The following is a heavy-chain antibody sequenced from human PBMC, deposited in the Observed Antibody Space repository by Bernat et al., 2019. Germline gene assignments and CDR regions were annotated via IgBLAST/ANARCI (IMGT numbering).Heavy chain of an antibody. V-gene: IGHV1-2*02. J-gene: IGHJ5*02. CDR3: ARDPDVYGDSLTWFDT. D-gene: IGHD4-17*01. CDR2: INPKSGDT. CDR1: GYTFTGYY. Sequence: QVQLVQSGTEVKKPGASVKVSCKASGYTFTGYYMHWVRQAPGQGREYMGWINPKSGDTHYTQNFQGRVTMTRDTSIRTVYMEVSRLRSDDTAVYFCARDPDVYGDSLTWFDTWGQGTLVAVPS.